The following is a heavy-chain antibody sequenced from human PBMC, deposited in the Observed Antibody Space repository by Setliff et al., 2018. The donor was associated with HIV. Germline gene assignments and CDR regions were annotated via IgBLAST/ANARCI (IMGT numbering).Heavy chain of an antibody. Sequence: WASVKVSCKASGGTFSSYAISWVRQAPGQGLEWMGGIIPIFGTANYAQKFQGRVTITTDESTSTAYMELSSLRSEDTAVYYCARGTYYYGSGSYYRLDYWGQGTLVTVS. J-gene: IGHJ4*02. V-gene: IGHV1-69*05. CDR2: IIPIFGTA. CDR1: GGTFSSYA. D-gene: IGHD3-10*01. CDR3: ARGTYYYGSGSYYRLDY.